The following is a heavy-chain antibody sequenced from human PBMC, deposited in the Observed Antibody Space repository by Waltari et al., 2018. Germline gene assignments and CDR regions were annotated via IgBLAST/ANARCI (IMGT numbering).Heavy chain of an antibody. D-gene: IGHD2-15*01. V-gene: IGHV3-7*01. CDR2: IKQDGSEK. CDR1: GFTFSSYW. CDR3: ARDHPGDYGGNPGGY. Sequence: EVQLVESGGGLVQPGGSLRLSCAASGFTFSSYWMSWVRQAPGKGREWVANIKQDGSEKYYVDSVKGRFTISRDNAKNSLYLQMNSLRAEDTAVYYCARDHPGDYGGNPGGYWGQGTLVTVSS. J-gene: IGHJ4*02.